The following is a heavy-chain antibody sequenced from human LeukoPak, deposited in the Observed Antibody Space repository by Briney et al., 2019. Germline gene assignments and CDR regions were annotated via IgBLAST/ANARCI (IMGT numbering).Heavy chain of an antibody. CDR2: ISGSGGST. CDR3: AKAGGGILNWFDP. J-gene: IGHJ5*02. V-gene: IGHV3-23*01. Sequence: GGTLRLSCAASGFTFSSYGMSWVRQAPGKGLEWVSAISGSGGSTYYADSVKGRFTISRDNSKNTLYLQMNSLRAEDTAVYYCAKAGGGILNWFDPWGQGTLVTVSS. D-gene: IGHD2/OR15-2a*01. CDR1: GFTFSSYG.